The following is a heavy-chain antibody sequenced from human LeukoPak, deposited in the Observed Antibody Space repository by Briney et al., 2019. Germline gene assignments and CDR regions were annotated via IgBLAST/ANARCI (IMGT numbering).Heavy chain of an antibody. CDR1: GFTFSSYG. V-gene: IGHV3-33*01. CDR3: ARGETNWFDS. CDR2: IWYDGRNK. Sequence: GGSLRLSCAASGFTFSSYGMHWVRQAPGKGLEWVGVIWYDGRNKQYAESVKGRFTISRDNSKNMLYLQMNSLRGEDTAVYYCARGETNWFDSWSQGTLVTVSS. J-gene: IGHJ5*01.